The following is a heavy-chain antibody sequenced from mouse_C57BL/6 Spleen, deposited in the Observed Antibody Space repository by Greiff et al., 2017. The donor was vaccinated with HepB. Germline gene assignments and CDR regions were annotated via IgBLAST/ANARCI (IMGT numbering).Heavy chain of an antibody. D-gene: IGHD1-1*01. CDR1: GFTFSSYT. J-gene: IGHJ3*01. CDR3: AREHYYGSSSPWFAY. Sequence: DVMLVESGGGLVKPGGSLKLSCAASGFTFSSYTMSWVRQTPEKRLEWVATISGGGGNTYYPDSVKGRFTISRDNAKNTLYLQMSSLRSEDTALYYCAREHYYGSSSPWFAYWGQGTLVTVSA. CDR2: ISGGGGNT. V-gene: IGHV5-9*01.